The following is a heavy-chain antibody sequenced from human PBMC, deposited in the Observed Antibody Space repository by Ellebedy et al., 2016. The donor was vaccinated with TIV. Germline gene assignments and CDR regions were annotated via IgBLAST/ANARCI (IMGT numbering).Heavy chain of an antibody. CDR3: ARVIYGYSSSWYDY. CDR1: GGSISSSSYY. CDR2: IYYSGST. V-gene: IGHV4-39*07. D-gene: IGHD6-13*01. Sequence: SETLSLTXTVSGGSISSSSYYWGWIRQPPGKGLEWIGSIYYSGSTYYNPSLKSRVTISVDTSKNQFSLKLSSVTAADTAVYYCARVIYGYSSSWYDYWGQGTLVTVSS. J-gene: IGHJ4*02.